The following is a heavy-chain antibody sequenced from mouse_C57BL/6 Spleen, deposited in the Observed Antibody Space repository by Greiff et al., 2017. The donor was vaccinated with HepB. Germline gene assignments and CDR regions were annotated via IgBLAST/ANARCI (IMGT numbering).Heavy chain of an antibody. Sequence: VQLQQPGAELVRPGSSVKLSCKASGYTFTSYWMHWVKQRPIQGLEWIGNIDPSDSETHYNQKFKDKATLTVDKSSSTAYMQLSSLTSEDSAVYYCAREVQFSYAMDYGGQGTSVTVSS. V-gene: IGHV1-52*01. CDR1: GYTFTSYW. CDR2: IDPSDSET. J-gene: IGHJ4*01. CDR3: AREVQFSYAMDY.